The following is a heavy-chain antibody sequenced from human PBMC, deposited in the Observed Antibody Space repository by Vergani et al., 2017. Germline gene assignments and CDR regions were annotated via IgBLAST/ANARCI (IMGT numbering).Heavy chain of an antibody. D-gene: IGHD3-22*01. J-gene: IGHJ4*02. CDR1: GFKFDDYG. CDR2: VNWNGVGS. CDR3: ATIDSSGYYPSYNVPDY. V-gene: IGHV3-20*04. Sequence: EVQLVGSGGRVVRPGGSLRLSCIASGFKFDDYGMNWVRHVPGKGLEWVAGVNWNGVGSAYADSVRGRFIISRDNAKNSLFLQMNSLRVEDTALYYCATIDSSGYYPSYNVPDYWGQGTQVTVSS.